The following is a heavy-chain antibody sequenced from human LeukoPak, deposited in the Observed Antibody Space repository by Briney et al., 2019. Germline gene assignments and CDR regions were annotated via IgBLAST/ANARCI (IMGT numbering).Heavy chain of an antibody. V-gene: IGHV4-61*02. CDR1: GGSISSGSYY. J-gene: IGHJ6*03. CDR3: ARGTSYDMDV. Sequence: SETLSLTCTVSGGSISSGSYYCSWIRQPAGKGLEWIGRMHTSGTTNYNPSLKSRVTISVDTSKNHFSLKLSSVTAADTAIYFCARGTSYDMDVWGKGTTVSVSS. CDR2: MHTSGTT. D-gene: IGHD3-10*01.